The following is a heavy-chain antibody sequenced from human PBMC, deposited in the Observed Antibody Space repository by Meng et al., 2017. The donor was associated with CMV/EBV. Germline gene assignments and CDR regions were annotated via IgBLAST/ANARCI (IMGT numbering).Heavy chain of an antibody. D-gene: IGHD1-7*01. Sequence: GESLKISCAASGFTFSSYWMSWVRQAPGKGLEWVTNIKQDGSEKYYVDSVKGRFTISRDNAKNSLYLQMNSLRAEDTAVYYCARTKLELYFDYWGQGTLVTVSS. CDR1: GFTFSSYW. J-gene: IGHJ4*02. CDR2: IKQDGSEK. V-gene: IGHV3-7*01. CDR3: ARTKLELYFDY.